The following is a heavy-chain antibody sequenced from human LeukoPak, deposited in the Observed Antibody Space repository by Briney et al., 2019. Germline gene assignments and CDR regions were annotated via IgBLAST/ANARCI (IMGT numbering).Heavy chain of an antibody. Sequence: GGSLRLSCAASGFTLSDYYMSWIRQAPGKGLEWVSYISSSSSYTNYADSVKGRFTISRDNAKNSLYLQMNSLRAEDTAVYYCARAQTTVIQNWFDPWGQGTLATVSS. D-gene: IGHD4-17*01. CDR1: GFTLSDYY. J-gene: IGHJ5*02. CDR3: ARAQTTVIQNWFDP. V-gene: IGHV3-11*06. CDR2: ISSSSSYT.